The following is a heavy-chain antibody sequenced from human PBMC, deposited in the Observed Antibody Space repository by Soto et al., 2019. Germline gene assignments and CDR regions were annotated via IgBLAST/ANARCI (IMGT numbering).Heavy chain of an antibody. CDR3: ARADVRLGYCSSTSCSAGKDAFDI. CDR2: IKQDGSEK. J-gene: IGHJ3*02. CDR1: GFNISSYW. V-gene: IGHV3-7*01. D-gene: IGHD2-2*01. Sequence: PWGPLRLSCAASGFNISSYWMSWVRKATGKGLEWVANIKQDGSEKYYVDSVKGRFTISRDNAKNSLYLQMNSLRAEDTAVYYCARADVRLGYCSSTSCSAGKDAFDIWGQGTMVTVSS.